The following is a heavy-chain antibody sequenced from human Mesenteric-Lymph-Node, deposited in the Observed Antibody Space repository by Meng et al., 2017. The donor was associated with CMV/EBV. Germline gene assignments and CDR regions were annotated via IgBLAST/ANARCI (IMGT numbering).Heavy chain of an antibody. V-gene: IGHV1-69*05. Sequence: SVKVSCKASGGTFSSYAISWVRQAPGQGLEWMGGIIPIFGTANYAQTFQGRVTITTDESTSTAYMELSSLRSEDTVVYYCARGAPWGLPHYGMDVWGQGTTVTVSS. CDR3: ARGAPWGLPHYGMDV. CDR2: IIPIFGTA. D-gene: IGHD4-11*01. J-gene: IGHJ6*02. CDR1: GGTFSSYA.